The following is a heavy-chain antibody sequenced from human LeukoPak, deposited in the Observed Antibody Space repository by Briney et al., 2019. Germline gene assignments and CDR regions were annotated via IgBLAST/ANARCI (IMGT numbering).Heavy chain of an antibody. D-gene: IGHD1-26*01. V-gene: IGHV1-2*02. J-gene: IGHJ6*02. CDR1: GYTFTGYY. Sequence: ASVKVSCKASGYTFTGYYMHWVRQAPGQGLEWMGWINPNSGGTNYAQKFQGRVTMTRDTSISTAYMELSRLRSDDTAVYYCARRGGSYSYYYYGMDVWGQGTTVTVSS. CDR2: INPNSGGT. CDR3: ARRGGSYSYYYYGMDV.